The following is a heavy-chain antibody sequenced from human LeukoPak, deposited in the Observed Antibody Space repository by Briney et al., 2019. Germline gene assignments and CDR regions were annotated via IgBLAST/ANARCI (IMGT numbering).Heavy chain of an antibody. V-gene: IGHV4-34*01. CDR3: ARDVAAAGTPQIYFDY. D-gene: IGHD6-13*01. J-gene: IGHJ4*02. CDR2: INHSGSA. CDR1: GGSFSGYY. Sequence: SETLSLTCAVYGGSFSGYYWSWIRQPPGKGLEWIGEINHSGSANYNPSLKSRVTISVDTSKNQFSLKLSSVTAADTAVYYCARDVAAAGTPQIYFDYWGQGTLVTISS.